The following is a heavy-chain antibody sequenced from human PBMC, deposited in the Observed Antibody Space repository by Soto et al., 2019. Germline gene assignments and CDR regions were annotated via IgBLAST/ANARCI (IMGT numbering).Heavy chain of an antibody. Sequence: QVQLQESGPGLVKPSETLSLTCTVSGGSISSYYWSWIRQPPGKGLEWIGYIYYSGSTNYNPSLNSRVTISVDTAKNQFSLKLSSVTAADTAVYYCATTDCGGDCPDYYYMDVWGKGTTVTVSS. V-gene: IGHV4-59*01. J-gene: IGHJ6*03. D-gene: IGHD2-21*01. CDR2: IYYSGST. CDR3: ATTDCGGDCPDYYYMDV. CDR1: GGSISSYY.